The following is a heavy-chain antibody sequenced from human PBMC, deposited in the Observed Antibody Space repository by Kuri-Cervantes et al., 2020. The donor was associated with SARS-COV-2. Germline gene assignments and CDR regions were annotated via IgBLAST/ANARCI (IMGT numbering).Heavy chain of an antibody. CDR3: ARDRETTLNGGWGLYYYYGMDV. V-gene: IGHV1-69*13. Sequence: SVKVSCKASGGTFSSYAISWVRQAPGQGLEWMGGIIPIFGTANYAQKFQGRVTITADESTSTAYMELSSLRSEDTAVYYCARDRETTLNGGWGLYYYYGMDVWGQGTTVTVSS. CDR2: IIPIFGTA. D-gene: IGHD1-26*01. J-gene: IGHJ6*02. CDR1: GGTFSSYA.